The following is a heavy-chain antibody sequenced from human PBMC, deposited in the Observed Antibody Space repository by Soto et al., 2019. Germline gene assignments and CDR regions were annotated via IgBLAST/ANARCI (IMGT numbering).Heavy chain of an antibody. CDR3: VRRGSYRNYYGMDV. CDR1: GFTFSSYS. J-gene: IGHJ6*02. V-gene: IGHV3-48*02. Sequence: GSLRLSCAASGFTFSSYSMNWVRQAPGKGLEWVSYISSSSSTIYYADSVKGRFTISRDNAKNSLYLQMNSLRDEDTAVYYCVRRGSYRNYYGMDVWGQGTTVTVS. D-gene: IGHD1-26*01. CDR2: ISSSSSTI.